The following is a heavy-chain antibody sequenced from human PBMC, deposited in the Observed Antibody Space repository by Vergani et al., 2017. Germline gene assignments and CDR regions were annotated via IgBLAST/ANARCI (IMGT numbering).Heavy chain of an antibody. Sequence: VQLVESGGGVVQPGRSLRLPCAASGFTFDDYAMHWVRQAPGKGLEGVVGISWNSGSIGYADAVKGRFTISRENAKNSLYLQMNSLRAEDTAVYYCAKYSSGWYSDGMDVWGQGTTVTVSS. CDR2: ISWNSGSI. V-gene: IGHV3-9*01. D-gene: IGHD6-19*01. CDR1: GFTFDDYA. CDR3: AKYSSGWYSDGMDV. J-gene: IGHJ6*02.